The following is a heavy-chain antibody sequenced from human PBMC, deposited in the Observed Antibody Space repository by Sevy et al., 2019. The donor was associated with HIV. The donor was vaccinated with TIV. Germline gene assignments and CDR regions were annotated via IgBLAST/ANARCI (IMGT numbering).Heavy chain of an antibody. J-gene: IGHJ4*02. CDR2: INHSGST. Sequence: SETLSLTCAVYGGSFSGYYWSWIRQPPGKGLEWIGEINHSGSTNYNPSLKSRVTISVDTSKNQFSLKLSSVTAEETAVYYYATTRGSGSYGPFDYWGQATLVTVSS. D-gene: IGHD3-10*01. V-gene: IGHV4-34*01. CDR1: GGSFSGYY. CDR3: ATTRGSGSYGPFDY.